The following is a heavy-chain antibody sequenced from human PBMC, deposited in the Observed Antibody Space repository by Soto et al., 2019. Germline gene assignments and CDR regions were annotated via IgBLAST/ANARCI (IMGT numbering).Heavy chain of an antibody. J-gene: IGHJ4*02. Sequence: QVQLVESGGGVVQPGRSLRLSCAASGFTFSSYGMHWVRQAPGKGLEWVAVISYDGSNKYYADSVKGRFTISRDNSKNTLYLQMSRLRAEDTAVYYCLKIWDYYNSSGYFGPLDYWGQGTLVTVSS. CDR3: LKIWDYYNSSGYFGPLDY. CDR2: ISYDGSNK. CDR1: GFTFSSYG. D-gene: IGHD3-22*01. V-gene: IGHV3-30*18.